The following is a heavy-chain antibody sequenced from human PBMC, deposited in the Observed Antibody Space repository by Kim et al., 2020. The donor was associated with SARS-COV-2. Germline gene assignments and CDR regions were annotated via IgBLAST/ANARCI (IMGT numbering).Heavy chain of an antibody. Sequence: SETLSLTCTVSGGSISSYYWSWVRQPPGKGLEWIGYIYYSGSTNYNPSLKSRVTISVDTSKNQFSLKLSSVTAADTAVYYCARVGGGGYYDSSGYYTERYFDYWGQGTLVTVSS. J-gene: IGHJ4*02. CDR2: IYYSGST. CDR3: ARVGGGGYYDSSGYYTERYFDY. V-gene: IGHV4-59*13. CDR1: GGSISSYY. D-gene: IGHD3-22*01.